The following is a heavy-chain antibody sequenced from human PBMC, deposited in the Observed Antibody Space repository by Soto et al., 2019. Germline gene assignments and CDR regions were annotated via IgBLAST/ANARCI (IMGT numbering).Heavy chain of an antibody. CDR1: GGTPSNSA. D-gene: IGHD3-22*01. CDR2: IIPVFGLV. J-gene: IGHJ6*02. V-gene: IGHV1-69*01. Sequence: QVHLLLQSGAEVKKPGSSVKVSCKASGGTPSNSAISWVRQAPGQGLEWMGGIIPVFGLVKYAQNFQGRVTSTADESTNTAYMELSSLRPEDTAVYYCAGGRIVVVASRAYYGMDVWGQGPTVTVSS. CDR3: AGGRIVVVASRAYYGMDV.